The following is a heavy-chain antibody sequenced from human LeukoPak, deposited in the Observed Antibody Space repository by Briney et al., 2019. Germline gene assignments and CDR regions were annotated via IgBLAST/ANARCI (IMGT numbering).Heavy chain of an antibody. V-gene: IGHV1-46*01. CDR2: INPSGGST. Sequence: ASVKVSCKASGYTFTSYYMHRVRQAPGQGLEWMGIINPSGGSTSYAQKFQGRVTMTRDTSTSTVYMELSSLRFEDTAVYYCIAAAGPTFDYWGQGTLVTVSS. J-gene: IGHJ4*02. CDR1: GYTFTSYY. D-gene: IGHD6-13*01. CDR3: IAAAGPTFDY.